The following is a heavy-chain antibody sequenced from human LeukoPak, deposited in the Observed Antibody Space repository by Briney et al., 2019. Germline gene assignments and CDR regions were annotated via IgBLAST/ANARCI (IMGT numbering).Heavy chain of an antibody. CDR1: GFTFSTYS. CDR3: ARPLVYYYYGMDV. Sequence: GGSLRLSRAASGFTFSTYSMNWVRQAPGKGLEWVSVIYSGGSTYYADSVKGRFTISRDNSKNTLYLQMNSLRAEDTAVYYCARPLVYYYYGMDVWGQGTTVTVSS. J-gene: IGHJ6*02. V-gene: IGHV3-66*04. D-gene: IGHD6-13*01. CDR2: IYSGGST.